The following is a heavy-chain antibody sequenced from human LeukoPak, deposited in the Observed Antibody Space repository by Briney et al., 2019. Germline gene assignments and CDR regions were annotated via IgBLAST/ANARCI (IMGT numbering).Heavy chain of an antibody. J-gene: IGHJ6*03. D-gene: IGHD2-2*01. CDR2: IYYSGST. V-gene: IGHV4-59*01. Sequence: SETLSLTCTVSGGSISDYYWNWIRQPPGKGLEWIGYIYYSGSTTYNPSLKSRVTISVDTAKNQFSLKLRSVTAADTAVYYSARGDFCSSSNCYLRPMDVWGKGTTVTVSS. CDR3: ARGDFCSSSNCYLRPMDV. CDR1: GGSISDYY.